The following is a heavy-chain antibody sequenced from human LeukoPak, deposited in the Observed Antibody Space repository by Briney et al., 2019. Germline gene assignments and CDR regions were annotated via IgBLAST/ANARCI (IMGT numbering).Heavy chain of an antibody. D-gene: IGHD3-3*01. Sequence: PSETLSLTCAVYGESFSTYYWSWIRQPPGKGLEWIGEINHSGNTNYNPSLKSRVTISVDTSKNQFSLKLSSVTAADTAVYYCARHGAWSGFYFDFWGRGILVTVSS. CDR2: INHSGNT. CDR3: ARHGAWSGFYFDF. J-gene: IGHJ4*02. CDR1: GESFSTYY. V-gene: IGHV4-34*01.